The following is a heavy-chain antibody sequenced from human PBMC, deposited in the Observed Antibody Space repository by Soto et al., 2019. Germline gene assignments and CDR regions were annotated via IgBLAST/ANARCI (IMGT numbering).Heavy chain of an antibody. CDR2: ISSTGTTI. CDR3: AREYSDVYNT. CDR1: GFTFSYYE. Sequence: GGSLRLSCVASGFTFSYYEMNWVRQAPGKGLEWVSYISSTGTTIYYADSVKGRFTISRDDAKSSLYLQMDSLRVEDTAVYYCAREYSDVYNTWGQGTLVTVSS. V-gene: IGHV3-48*03. J-gene: IGHJ5*02. D-gene: IGHD1-1*01.